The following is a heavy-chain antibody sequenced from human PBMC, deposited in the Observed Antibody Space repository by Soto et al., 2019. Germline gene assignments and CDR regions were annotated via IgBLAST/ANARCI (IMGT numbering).Heavy chain of an antibody. CDR3: ARDRPGDEGDGFDI. CDR1: GLTVSSNY. V-gene: IGHV3-53*02. Sequence: EVQLVETGGGLIQPGGSLRLSCAASGLTVSSNYMNWVRQAPGKGLEWVSVLYSGGSTHYAGSVKGRFIISRDNSKNTLHLQMNSLRVEDTAVYYCARDRPGDEGDGFDIWGHGTRVTVSS. J-gene: IGHJ3*02. D-gene: IGHD3-10*01. CDR2: LYSGGST.